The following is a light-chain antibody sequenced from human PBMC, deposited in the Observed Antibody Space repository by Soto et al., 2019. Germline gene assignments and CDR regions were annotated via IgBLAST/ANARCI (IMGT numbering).Light chain of an antibody. V-gene: IGKV3-15*01. CDR3: QQYNKWPLT. Sequence: EIVMTQSPATLSVSPGERVTLSCRASQSVSSNLAWYQQKAGQAPRLLIYAASTRATGIPVRLSGSGSGTEFTLTISSLQSEDFAVYYCQQYNKWPLTFGQGTRVEIK. CDR2: AAS. J-gene: IGKJ5*01. CDR1: QSVSSN.